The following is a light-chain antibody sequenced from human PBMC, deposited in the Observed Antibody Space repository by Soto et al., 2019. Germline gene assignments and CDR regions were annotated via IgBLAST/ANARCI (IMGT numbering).Light chain of an antibody. Sequence: EVVLTESPGTLSLSPGEIATLSCRASQSVSSKLAWYQQKPGQAPRLLIYGASSRATGIPDRFSGSGYGTDFNLTISRLETEDFAVYYCQQYGSSSITFGQGTRLEIK. V-gene: IGKV3-20*01. CDR3: QQYGSSSIT. CDR2: GAS. J-gene: IGKJ5*01. CDR1: QSVSSK.